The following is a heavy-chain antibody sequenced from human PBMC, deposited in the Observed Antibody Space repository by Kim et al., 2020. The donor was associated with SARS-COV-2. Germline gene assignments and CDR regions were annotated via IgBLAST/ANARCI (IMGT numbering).Heavy chain of an antibody. Sequence: SETLSLTCAVYGGSFSGYYWSWIRQPPGKGLEWIGEINHSGRTNYNPSLTSRVTISVNTSKNPFSLKLTSLTAADTAVYYCARRLSNTSGWGSHYCDLWGQGILVTVSS. CDR2: INHSGRT. CDR1: GGSFSGYY. V-gene: IGHV4-34*01. D-gene: IGHD3-10*01. CDR3: ARRLSNTSGWGSHYCDL. J-gene: IGHJ4*02.